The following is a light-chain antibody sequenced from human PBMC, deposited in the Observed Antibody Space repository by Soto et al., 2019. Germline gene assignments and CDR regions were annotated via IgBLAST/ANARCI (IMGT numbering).Light chain of an antibody. J-gene: IGKJ1*01. CDR2: GAS. CDR3: QQYGGSPRT. CDR1: QSVDSN. Sequence: EIVMTQSPATLSVSPGDGATLSCRASQSVDSNLAWYQQKPGQTPRLLIHGASNRATGIPDRFSGSGSGPDFTLTISRLEPEDFAVYYCQQYGGSPRTFGQGTKVDIK. V-gene: IGKV3-20*01.